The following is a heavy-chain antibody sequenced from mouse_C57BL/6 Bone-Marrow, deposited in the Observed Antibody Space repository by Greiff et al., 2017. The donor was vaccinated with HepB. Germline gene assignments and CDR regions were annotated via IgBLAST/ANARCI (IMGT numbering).Heavy chain of an antibody. CDR3: ARCGGWLLPFAY. D-gene: IGHD2-3*01. CDR1: GYTFTSYW. Sequence: QVQLQQPGAELVKPGASVKMSCKASGYTFTSYWITWVKQRPGQGLEWIGDIYPGSGSTNYNEKFKSKATLTVDTSSSTAYMQLSSLTSEDSAVYYCARCGGWLLPFAYWGQGTLVTVSA. V-gene: IGHV1-55*01. CDR2: IYPGSGST. J-gene: IGHJ3*01.